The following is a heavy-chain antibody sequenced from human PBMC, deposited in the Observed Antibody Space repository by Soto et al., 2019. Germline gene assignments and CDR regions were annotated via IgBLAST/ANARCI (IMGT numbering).Heavy chain of an antibody. J-gene: IGHJ4*02. D-gene: IGHD1-26*01. CDR1: GGSISSYY. CDR3: ARGGGYHDY. Sequence: QVQLQESGPGLVKPSETLSLTCTVSGGSISSYYWNWIRQPPGKGLEWIGYINYSGSTNYNPSLKSRVTISVATSKNQFSLTLTSVTAADTAVYYCARGGGYHDYWGQGTMVTVSS. V-gene: IGHV4-59*01. CDR2: INYSGST.